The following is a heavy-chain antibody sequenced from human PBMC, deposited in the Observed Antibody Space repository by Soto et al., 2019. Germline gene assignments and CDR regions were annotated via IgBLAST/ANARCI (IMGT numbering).Heavy chain of an antibody. CDR2: IWYSGSS. CDR3: ARVVPAANGAHNWFDP. V-gene: IGHV4-59*01. D-gene: IGHD2-2*01. Sequence: SETLSLTCAVSGGSISSYYWNWIRQPPGKGLEWIGYIWYSGSSNYNPSLKSRVTISVDTSKNQFSLKLTSVTAADTAVYYCARVVPAANGAHNWFDPWGQGTLVTVS. CDR1: GGSISSYY. J-gene: IGHJ5*02.